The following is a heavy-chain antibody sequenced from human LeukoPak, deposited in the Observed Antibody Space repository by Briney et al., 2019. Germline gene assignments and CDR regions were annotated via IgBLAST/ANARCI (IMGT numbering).Heavy chain of an antibody. D-gene: IGHD3-9*01. V-gene: IGHV4-34*01. CDR2: ISHTEGT. Sequence: PSETLSLTCGVFGVSINDYYWSWIRQSPGKGLEWIGEISHTEGTRYNPSLESRVTMSVGTSENQLSLKLIFVTAADTAVYYCARIRCGHSGSVCYNHWGLGTLVTVSS. CDR3: ARIRCGHSGSVCYNH. J-gene: IGHJ1*01. CDR1: GVSINDYY.